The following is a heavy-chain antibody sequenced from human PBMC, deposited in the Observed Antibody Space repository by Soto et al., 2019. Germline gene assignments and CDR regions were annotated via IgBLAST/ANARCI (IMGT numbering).Heavy chain of an antibody. V-gene: IGHV4-30-4*02. CDR2: IFYSDNT. CDR1: GGSISSGDNY. J-gene: IGHJ3*02. CDR3: AADQISQDAFDI. Sequence: SETLSLTCTVSGGSISSGDNYWSWIRQPPGKGLEWIGYIFYSDNTFYNPSLESRVTMSLDTSKNQFSLKLSSVTAADTAVYYCAADQISQDAFDIWGQGTMVTVSS. D-gene: IGHD6-19*01.